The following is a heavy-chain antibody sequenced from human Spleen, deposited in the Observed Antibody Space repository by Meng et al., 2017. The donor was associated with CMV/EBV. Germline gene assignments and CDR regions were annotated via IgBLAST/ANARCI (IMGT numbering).Heavy chain of an antibody. V-gene: IGHV3-74*01. CDR1: GFTFSRYW. J-gene: IGHJ4*02. CDR2: INSDGSII. D-gene: IGHD2-2*01. Sequence: GESLKISCAASGFTFSRYWMHWVRQAPGKGLVWVSRINSDGSIISYADSVKGRFTISRDNAKNSLYLQMNSLRAEDTAVYYCARVFDCSSTSCPDYWGQGTLVTVSS. CDR3: ARVFDCSSTSCPDY.